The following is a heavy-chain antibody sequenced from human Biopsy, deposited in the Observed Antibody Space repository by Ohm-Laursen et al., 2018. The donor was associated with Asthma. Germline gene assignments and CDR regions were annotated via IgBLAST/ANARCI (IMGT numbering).Heavy chain of an antibody. CDR2: LSSNGTYK. CDR1: GFNLSPHS. Sequence: SLRLSRAAFGFNLSPHSFFWVRQAPGRGLEWLSHLSSNGTYKAYADSVKGQFTVSRDSSRASLYLQMAGLGPDDTAVYYCARDGGLNGDPGHWSFDLWGRGTRLTV. D-gene: IGHD4-17*01. V-gene: IGHV3-30-3*01. J-gene: IGHJ2*01. CDR3: ARDGGLNGDPGHWSFDL.